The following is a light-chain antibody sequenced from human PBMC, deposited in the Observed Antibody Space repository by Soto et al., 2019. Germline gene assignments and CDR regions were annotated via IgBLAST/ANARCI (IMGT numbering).Light chain of an antibody. CDR3: TSYAGGNNV. J-gene: IGLJ1*01. V-gene: IGLV2-8*01. Sequence: QSALTQPPSASGSPGQSVTISCTGTSSDVGGYNFVSCYQQHPDKAPKLMIYEVSKRPSGVPDRFSGSKSGNTASLTVSGLQPEDEADYYCTSYAGGNNVFGTGTKLTVL. CDR1: SSDVGGYNF. CDR2: EVS.